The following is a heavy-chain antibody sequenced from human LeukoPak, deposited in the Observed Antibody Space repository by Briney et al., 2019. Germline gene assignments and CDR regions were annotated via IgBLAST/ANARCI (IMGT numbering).Heavy chain of an antibody. CDR2: IYSGGST. D-gene: IGHD1-26*01. V-gene: IGHV3-53*01. CDR1: GFSVNSNY. Sequence: GGSLRLSCAASGFSVNSNYMNWVRQAPGKGLEWVSVIYSGGSTYYADSVKGRFTISRDNSKNTLNLQMNSLRVEDTALYYCTKRVKYGGTWDHFADWGQGTLVTVSS. J-gene: IGHJ4*02. CDR3: TKRVKYGGTWDHFAD.